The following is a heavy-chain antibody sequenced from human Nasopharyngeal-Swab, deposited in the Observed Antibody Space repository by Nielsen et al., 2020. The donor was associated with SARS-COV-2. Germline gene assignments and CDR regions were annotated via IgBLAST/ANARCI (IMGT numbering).Heavy chain of an antibody. V-gene: IGHV3-33*01. CDR1: GFTFSSYG. Sequence: GESLKISCAASGFTFSSYGMHWVRQAPGKGLEWVAVIWYDGSNKYYADSVKGRFTISRDNSKNTLYLQMNSLRAEDTAVYYRAREGYCSSTSCFWFDYWGQGTLVTVSS. D-gene: IGHD2-2*01. J-gene: IGHJ4*02. CDR2: IWYDGSNK. CDR3: AREGYCSSTSCFWFDY.